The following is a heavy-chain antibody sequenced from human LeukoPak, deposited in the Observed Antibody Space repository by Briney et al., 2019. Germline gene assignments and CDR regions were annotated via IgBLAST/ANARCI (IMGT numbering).Heavy chain of an antibody. Sequence: PSETLSLTCTVSGDSITDYYWTWIRQPPGKRLECIGYIYHSGTPYYNPSLQSRVTISLDTSKNQFFLRMTSLTAADTAVYYCARDETHFYGSGSSNWFDPWGQGILVTVSS. CDR1: GDSITDYY. V-gene: IGHV4-59*01. D-gene: IGHD3-10*01. CDR3: ARDETHFYGSGSSNWFDP. CDR2: IYHSGTP. J-gene: IGHJ5*02.